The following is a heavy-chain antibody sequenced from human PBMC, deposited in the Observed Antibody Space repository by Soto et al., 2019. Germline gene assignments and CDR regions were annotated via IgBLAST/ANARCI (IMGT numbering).Heavy chain of an antibody. D-gene: IGHD6-13*01. CDR1: GGSISGHY. J-gene: IGHJ4*02. CDR2: INHSGRT. Sequence: SETLSLTCAVYGGSISGHYWNWIRQPPGKGLEWIGEINHSGRTNYNPSLRSRVTISVDTSKNQFSLNLGSVTAADTAVYYCARGNIAAALVYWGQGTLVTVSS. V-gene: IGHV4-34*01. CDR3: ARGNIAAALVY.